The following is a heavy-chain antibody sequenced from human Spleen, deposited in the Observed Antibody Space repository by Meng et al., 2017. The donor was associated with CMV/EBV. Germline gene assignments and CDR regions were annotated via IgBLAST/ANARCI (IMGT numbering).Heavy chain of an antibody. J-gene: IGHJ4*02. CDR1: GFNVSNYY. V-gene: IGHV3-53*01. Sequence: GESLKISCAASGFNVSNYYISWVRQAPGKGLEWVSIIYSVGTTYYADSVEGRFTFSRDSFKNTLFLQMNGLRAEDTAVYYCARSFGYSYDYWGQGTLVTVSS. CDR2: IYSVGTT. D-gene: IGHD5-18*01. CDR3: ARSFGYSYDY.